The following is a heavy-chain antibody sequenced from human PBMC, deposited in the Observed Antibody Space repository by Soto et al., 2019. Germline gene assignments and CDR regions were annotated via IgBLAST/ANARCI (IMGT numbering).Heavy chain of an antibody. CDR2: INPNTGGT. CDR3: AREGPDPWFDP. CDR1: GYTFTGYY. J-gene: IGHJ5*02. V-gene: IGHV1-2*02. Sequence: SSVKVSCKASGYTFTGYYIHWVRQAPGQGLEWMGWINPNTGGTNYAQKFQGRVTMTRDTSITTAYIDLTSLTSDDTAVYYCAREGPDPWFDPWGQATLVTVSS.